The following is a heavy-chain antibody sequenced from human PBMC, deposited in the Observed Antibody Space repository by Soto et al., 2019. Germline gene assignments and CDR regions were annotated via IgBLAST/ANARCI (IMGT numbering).Heavy chain of an antibody. V-gene: IGHV3-30*18. D-gene: IGHD6-13*01. Sequence: QVQLVESGGGVVQPGRSLRLSCAASGFTFSSYGMHWVRQAPGKGLEWVAVISYDGSNKYYADSVKGRFTISRDNSKNTLYLQMNSLRAEDTAVYYCAKSEGSSIWRRYYYYGMDVWGQGTTVTVCS. CDR2: ISYDGSNK. CDR1: GFTFSSYG. J-gene: IGHJ6*02. CDR3: AKSEGSSIWRRYYYYGMDV.